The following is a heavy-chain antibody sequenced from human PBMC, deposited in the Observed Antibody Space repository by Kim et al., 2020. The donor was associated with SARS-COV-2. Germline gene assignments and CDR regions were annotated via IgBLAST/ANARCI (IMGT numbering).Heavy chain of an antibody. J-gene: IGHJ3*01. V-gene: IGHV1-2*02. D-gene: IGHD5-12*01. CDR3: AKYRGGDDTFDV. CDR1: GYTFTDYY. CDR2: INSNSGGT. Sequence: ASVKVSCKTSGYTFTDYYIHWVRQAPGQGLEWMGWINSNSGGTNYAQNFQGRVTMTRDTSINTAYMELYRLKYDDTAIYYFAKYRGGDDTFDVWGQGTMVTVSS.